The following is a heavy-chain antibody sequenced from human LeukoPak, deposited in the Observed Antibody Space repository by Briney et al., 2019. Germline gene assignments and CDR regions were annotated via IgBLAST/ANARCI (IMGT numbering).Heavy chain of an antibody. CDR1: GYTFTSYG. CDR2: ISAYNGNT. D-gene: IGHD1-26*01. Sequence: ASVKVSCKSSGYTFTSYGIIWVRQAPGQGLEWMGWISAYNGNTNYAQKLQGRVTMTTDTSTSTAYMELRSLRSDDTAVYYCARDSGSYSRSRYIDYWGQGTLVTVSS. V-gene: IGHV1-18*01. CDR3: ARDSGSYSRSRYIDY. J-gene: IGHJ4*02.